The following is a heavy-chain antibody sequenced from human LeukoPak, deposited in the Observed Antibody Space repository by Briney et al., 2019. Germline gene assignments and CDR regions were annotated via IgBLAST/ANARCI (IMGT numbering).Heavy chain of an antibody. CDR1: GFTFNNYA. J-gene: IGHJ4*02. CDR3: AKEPYGDSGLVLGS. CDR2: ISRSGGST. D-gene: IGHD4-17*01. V-gene: IGHV3-23*01. Sequence: GGSLRLSCAASGFTFNNYAMNWVRQAPGRGLEWVSGISRSGGSTYYADSVKGWFTISRDNSKNTLFLQVNSLRADDTAVYYCAKEPYGDSGLVLGSWGQGTLVTVSS.